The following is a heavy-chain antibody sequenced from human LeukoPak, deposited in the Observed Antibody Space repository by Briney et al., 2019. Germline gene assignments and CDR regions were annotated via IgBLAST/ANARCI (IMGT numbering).Heavy chain of an antibody. D-gene: IGHD6-6*01. V-gene: IGHV3-20*04. J-gene: IGHJ6*03. CDR1: GFTFDDYG. CDR2: INWNGGST. Sequence: GGSLRLSRAASGFTFDDYGMSWVRQAPGKGLEWVSGINWNGGSTGYADSVKGRFTISRDNAKNSLYLQMNSLRAEDTALYYCARELEYSSSSRFYYYYMDVWGKGTTVTVSS. CDR3: ARELEYSSSSRFYYYYMDV.